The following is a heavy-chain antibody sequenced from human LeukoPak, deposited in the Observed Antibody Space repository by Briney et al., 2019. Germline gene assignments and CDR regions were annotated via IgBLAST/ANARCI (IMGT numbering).Heavy chain of an antibody. J-gene: IGHJ4*02. Sequence: PGGSLRLSCSASGFTFSSYAMHWVRQAPGKGLEYVSGIRSNGGSTYYADSVKGRFTISRDNSKNILYLQMSSLRPEGTAVYYCAKAPVGATSYFDSWGQGTLVTVSS. D-gene: IGHD1-26*01. CDR3: AKAPVGATSYFDS. V-gene: IGHV3-64D*08. CDR2: IRSNGGST. CDR1: GFTFSSYA.